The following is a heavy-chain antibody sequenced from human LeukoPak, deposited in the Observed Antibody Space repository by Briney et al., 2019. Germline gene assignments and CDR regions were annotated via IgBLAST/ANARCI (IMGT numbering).Heavy chain of an antibody. Sequence: PGGSLRLSCAASGFTLSSYSMNWVRQAPGKGLEWVSYIRSSTGVIYYADSVKGRFTISGDNAKNSVYLQMNSLRAEDTAVYYCARDLSGVTGYTYGRGIDYWGQGTLVTVSS. J-gene: IGHJ4*02. V-gene: IGHV3-48*01. CDR2: IRSSTGVI. CDR3: ARDLSGVTGYTYGRGIDY. CDR1: GFTLSSYS. D-gene: IGHD5-18*01.